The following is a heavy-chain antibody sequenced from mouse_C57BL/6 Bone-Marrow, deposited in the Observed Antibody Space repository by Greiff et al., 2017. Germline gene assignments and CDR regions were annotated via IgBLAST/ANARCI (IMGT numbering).Heavy chain of an antibody. V-gene: IGHV3-6*01. Sequence: EVQVVESGPGLVKPSQSLSLTCSVTGYSITSGYYWNWIRQFPGNKLEWMGYISYDGSNNYNPSLKNRISITRDTSKNQFFLKLNSVTTEDTATYYCARDLYYGYWYFDVWGTGTTVTVSS. CDR1: GYSITSGYY. CDR3: ARDLYYGYWYFDV. D-gene: IGHD2-1*01. J-gene: IGHJ1*03. CDR2: ISYDGSN.